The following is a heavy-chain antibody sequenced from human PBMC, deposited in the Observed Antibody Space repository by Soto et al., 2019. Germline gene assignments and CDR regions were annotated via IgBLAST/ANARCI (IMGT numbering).Heavy chain of an antibody. Sequence: TLSLTCTVSGGSVSSGSYYWSWIRQPPGKGLEWIGYIYYSGSTNYNPSLKSRVTISVDTSKNQFSLKLSSVTAADTAVYYCARADYDFWSGYSNWFDPWGQGTLVTVSS. CDR1: GGSVSSGSYY. J-gene: IGHJ5*02. CDR2: IYYSGST. D-gene: IGHD3-3*01. CDR3: ARADYDFWSGYSNWFDP. V-gene: IGHV4-61*01.